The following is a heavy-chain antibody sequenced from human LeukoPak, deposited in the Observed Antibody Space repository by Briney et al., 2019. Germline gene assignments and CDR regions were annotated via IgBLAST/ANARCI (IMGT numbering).Heavy chain of an antibody. D-gene: IGHD3-10*01. CDR1: GVSISSYY. V-gene: IGHV4-59*01. J-gene: IGHJ4*01. Sequence: SETLSLTCSVSGVSISSYYWSWIRQPPGKGLEWIGYISYSGGTNYNPSLKTRLTISLDTSKNHFSLQLSSVTAADTALYYCVRGERLGGDYWGHGTLVTVSS. CDR3: VRGERLGGDY. CDR2: ISYSGGT.